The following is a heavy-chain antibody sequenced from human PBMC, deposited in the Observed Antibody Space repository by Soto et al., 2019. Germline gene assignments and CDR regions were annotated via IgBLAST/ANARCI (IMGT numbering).Heavy chain of an antibody. CDR3: AKGGSFGGILGS. CDR2: ISTVGHST. D-gene: IGHD3-10*01. J-gene: IGHJ4*02. V-gene: IGHV3-23*01. CDR1: GFTFIDYA. Sequence: EVPLLDSGGGLVQPGGSLRLSCAASGFTFIDYAMSWVRQAPGKGLEWVATISTVGHSTFSAESVKGRFTITRDNSRNTLYLHMNSLRVEDTAFDFCAKGGSFGGILGSWGRGTLVTVSS.